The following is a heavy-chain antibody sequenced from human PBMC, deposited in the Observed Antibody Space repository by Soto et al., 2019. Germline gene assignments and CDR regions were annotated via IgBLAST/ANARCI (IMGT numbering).Heavy chain of an antibody. CDR2: IHHGGST. CDR3: ARQGFGHLHALVDV. Sequence: QVQLQASGPGLVKPLETLSLTCSVSGGSITSHYCSWFRQAPGKGLEWIGYIHHGGSTSYNRSFKSRVHMSVDTSKMQFSLKVSSVTAADTALYYCARQGFGHLHALVDVWAPVTTVTAS. J-gene: IGHJ6*02. D-gene: IGHD3-10*01. V-gene: IGHV4-59*08. CDR1: GGSITSHY.